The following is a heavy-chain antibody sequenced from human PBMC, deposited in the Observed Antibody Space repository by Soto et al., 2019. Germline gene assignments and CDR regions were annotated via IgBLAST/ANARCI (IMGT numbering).Heavy chain of an antibody. D-gene: IGHD2-2*01. CDR3: ARMGYCSSTSCYAIPNWFDP. Sequence: QVTLKESGPVLVKPTETLTLTCTVSGFSLSNARMGVSWIRQPPGKALEWLAHIFSNDEKSYSTSLKSRLTSSKDTSKSHVVLTMTNMDPVDTATYYCARMGYCSSTSCYAIPNWFDPWGQGTLVTVSS. CDR1: GFSLSNARMG. J-gene: IGHJ5*02. V-gene: IGHV2-26*01. CDR2: IFSNDEK.